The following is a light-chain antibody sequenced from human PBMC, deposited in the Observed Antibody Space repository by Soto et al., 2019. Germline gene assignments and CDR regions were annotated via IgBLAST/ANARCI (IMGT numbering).Light chain of an antibody. J-gene: IGLJ2*01. Sequence: QSVLTQPPSASGTPGQRVTISCSGNSSNIGSNSVYWYQQFPGTAPKLLIYRDSQRPSGVPDRFSGSKSGTPASLAISGLRSEDEADYHCAAWDGSLRALLFGGGTQLTVL. CDR3: AAWDGSLRALL. V-gene: IGLV1-47*01. CDR2: RDS. CDR1: SSNIGSNS.